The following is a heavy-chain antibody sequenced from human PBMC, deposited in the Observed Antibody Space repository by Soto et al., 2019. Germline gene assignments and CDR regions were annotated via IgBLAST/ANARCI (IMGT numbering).Heavy chain of an antibody. D-gene: IGHD3-10*01. CDR2: INAGNGNT. CDR1: GYTFTSYA. J-gene: IGHJ6*02. Sequence: ASVKVSCKASGYTFTSYAMHWVRQAPGQRLEWMGWINAGNGNTKYSQKFQGRVTITRDTSTNTAYMELRSLRSDDTAIYYCTREGSAPYYYYGMDAWGQGTTVTVSS. CDR3: TREGSAPYYYYGMDA. V-gene: IGHV1-3*01.